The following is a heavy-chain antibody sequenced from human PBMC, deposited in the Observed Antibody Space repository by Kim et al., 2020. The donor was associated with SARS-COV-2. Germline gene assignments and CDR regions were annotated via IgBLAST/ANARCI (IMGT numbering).Heavy chain of an antibody. D-gene: IGHD3-3*01. Sequence: SETLSLTCTVSGGSISSYYWSWIRQPPGKGLEWIGYIYYSGSTNYNPSLKSRVTISVDTSKNQCSLKLSSVTAAETAVYYCARDHREWLQYTANWYFDLWGRGPLVTVS. V-gene: IGHV4-59*01. CDR3: ARDHREWLQYTANWYFDL. CDR2: IYYSGST. J-gene: IGHJ2*01. CDR1: GGSISSYY.